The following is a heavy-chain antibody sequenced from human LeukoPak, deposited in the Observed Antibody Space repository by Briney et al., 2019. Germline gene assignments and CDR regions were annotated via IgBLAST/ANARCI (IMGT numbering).Heavy chain of an antibody. CDR1: GGSFSGYY. Sequence: SETLSLTCAVYGGSFSGYYWSWIRQPPGKGLEWIGEINHSGSTNYNPSLKSRVTISVDTSKNQFSLKLSSVTAADTAVYYCARVYYDFWSGYRTVDYWGQGTLVTVSS. D-gene: IGHD3-3*01. J-gene: IGHJ4*02. CDR3: ARVYYDFWSGYRTVDY. V-gene: IGHV4-34*01. CDR2: INHSGST.